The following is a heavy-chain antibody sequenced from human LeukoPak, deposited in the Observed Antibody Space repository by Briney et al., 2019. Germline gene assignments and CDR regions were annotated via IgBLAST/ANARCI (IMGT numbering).Heavy chain of an antibody. CDR3: AKWPEGATPKFHH. CDR2: ISASGHAT. V-gene: IGHV3-23*01. D-gene: IGHD1-26*01. CDR1: GFTFSSYA. J-gene: IGHJ4*02. Sequence: PGGSLRLSCAASGFTFSSYAMSWVRQAPRTGLEAPGKGLEWVLTISASGHATSYPDSVRGRFTISRDNSKSTLHLQMDSLRAEDSALYYCAKWPEGATPKFHHWGQGTLVTVSS.